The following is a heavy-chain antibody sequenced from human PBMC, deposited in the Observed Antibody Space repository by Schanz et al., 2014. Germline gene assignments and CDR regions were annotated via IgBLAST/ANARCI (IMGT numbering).Heavy chain of an antibody. D-gene: IGHD1-7*01. CDR1: GFTFSTYS. CDR3: AMGGYQLHH. Sequence: VQLVESGGGLVKPGGSLRLSCAASGFTFSTYSMNWVRQAPGKGLEWVSYISRSSSTIYYADSVKGRFTISRDNAENTLYLQMNSLRVEDTAVYYCAMGGYQLHHWGQGTLVTVSS. V-gene: IGHV3-48*04. J-gene: IGHJ4*02. CDR2: ISRSSSTI.